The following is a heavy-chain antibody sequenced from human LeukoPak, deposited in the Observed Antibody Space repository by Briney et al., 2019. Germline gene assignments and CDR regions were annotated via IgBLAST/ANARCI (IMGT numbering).Heavy chain of an antibody. CDR3: AHRGTTVTLFDS. CDR2: IYWDDDK. J-gene: IGHJ4*02. Sequence: SGPTLVKPTQTLTLTRTFSGFSLSTTKMGVGWIRQPPGKALEWLALIYWDDDKRYSPSLKSRLTITKDTSKNQVVLTMTNMDPVDTATYYCAHRGTTVTLFDSWGQGTLVTVSS. V-gene: IGHV2-5*02. D-gene: IGHD4-17*01. CDR1: GFSLSTTKMG.